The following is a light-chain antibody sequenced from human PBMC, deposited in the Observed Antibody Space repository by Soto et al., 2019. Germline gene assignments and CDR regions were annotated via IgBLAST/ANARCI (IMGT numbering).Light chain of an antibody. CDR3: QSYDSSLSGSYV. CDR2: DNN. Sequence: SVLTQPPSVSGSPGQRVIICCTGSSSHIGAGYDVHCYQQLPGTATRLLIYDNNNRPSGVPARFSVSKSDTSASLAITGLQPEDEADYSCQSYDSSLSGSYVFGTGTKVTVL. V-gene: IGLV1-40*01. J-gene: IGLJ1*01. CDR1: SSHIGAGYD.